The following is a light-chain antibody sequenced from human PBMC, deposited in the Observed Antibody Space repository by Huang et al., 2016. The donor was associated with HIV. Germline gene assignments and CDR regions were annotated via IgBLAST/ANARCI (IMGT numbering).Light chain of an antibody. Sequence: DIQMTQSPSSLSASVGDRVTITCRASQRISNNLNWYQQKPGKAPNLLIYVVSSLQSGVPSRFSGSGSGTDCTLTISSLQPEDFATYYCQQSYSTPLTFGPGTKVDIK. J-gene: IGKJ3*01. V-gene: IGKV1-39*01. CDR2: VVS. CDR3: QQSYSTPLT. CDR1: QRISNN.